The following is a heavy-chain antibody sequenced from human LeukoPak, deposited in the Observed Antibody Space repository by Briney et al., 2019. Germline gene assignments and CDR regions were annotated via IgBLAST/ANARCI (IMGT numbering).Heavy chain of an antibody. CDR2: ISSSSSYI. Sequence: GGSLRLSCAASGFTVSSKYMSWVRQAPGKGLEWVSSISSSSSYIYYADSVKGRFTISRDNAKNSLYLQMNSLRAEDTAVYYCARDFPWEYYFDYWGQGTLVTVSS. CDR3: ARDFPWEYYFDY. CDR1: GFTVSSKY. V-gene: IGHV3-21*01. J-gene: IGHJ4*02. D-gene: IGHD1-26*01.